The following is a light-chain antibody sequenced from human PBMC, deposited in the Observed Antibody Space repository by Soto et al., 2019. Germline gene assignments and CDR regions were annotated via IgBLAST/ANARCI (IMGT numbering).Light chain of an antibody. J-gene: IGLJ1*01. CDR1: SSDVGIYNY. CDR2: EDT. V-gene: IGLV2-14*01. CDR3: SSYTTSSTRV. Sequence: QSALAKPASVSGSPGQSIAISCTGSSSDVGIYNYHSWYQQHPGNVPKLIIYEDTNRPSGVSNRFSGSKSGNTASLTISGLQAEDEADYYCSSYTTSSTRVFGTGTKVTVL.